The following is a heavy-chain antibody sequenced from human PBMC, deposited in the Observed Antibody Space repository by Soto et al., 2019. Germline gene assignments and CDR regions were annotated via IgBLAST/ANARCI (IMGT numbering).Heavy chain of an antibody. CDR1: GFTFSSYG. D-gene: IGHD3-9*01. J-gene: IGHJ3*02. CDR3: AKGEGLRYFDWYRDAFDI. Sequence: GGSLRLSCAASGFTFSSYGMSWVRQAPGKGLEWVSAISGSGGSTYYADSVKGRFTISRDNSKNTLYLQMNSLRAEDTAVYYCAKGEGLRYFDWYRDAFDIWGQGTMVTVSS. CDR2: ISGSGGST. V-gene: IGHV3-23*01.